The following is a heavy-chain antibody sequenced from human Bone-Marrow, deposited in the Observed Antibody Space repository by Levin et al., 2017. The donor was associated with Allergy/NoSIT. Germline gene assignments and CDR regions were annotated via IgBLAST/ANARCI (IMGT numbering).Heavy chain of an antibody. D-gene: IGHD2-2*01. Sequence: GSLRLSCTVSGGSISNYYWHWIRQSPGKGLEWIGYIYYSGNTDYNPSLKSRVTISLDTSKNQFSLKLTSVTAAVTAVYYCAGSCSSTSCYGSDPWGQGTLVTVSS. CDR2: IYYSGNT. CDR3: AGSCSSTSCYGSDP. CDR1: GGSISNYY. J-gene: IGHJ5*02. V-gene: IGHV4-59*01.